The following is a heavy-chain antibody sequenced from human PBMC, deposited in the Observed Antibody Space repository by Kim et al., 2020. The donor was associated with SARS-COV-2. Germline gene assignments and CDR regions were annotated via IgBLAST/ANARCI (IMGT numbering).Heavy chain of an antibody. CDR1: GFTFSDYY. CDR3: ARVGYCSSTSCYRSAPHFDY. Sequence: GGSLRLSCAASGFTFSDYYMSWIRQAPGKGLEWVSYISSSSSYTNYADSVKGRFTISRDNAKNSLYLQMNSLRAEDTAVYYCARVGYCSSTSCYRSAPHFDYWGQGTLVTVSS. V-gene: IGHV3-11*06. D-gene: IGHD2-2*01. J-gene: IGHJ4*02. CDR2: ISSSSSYT.